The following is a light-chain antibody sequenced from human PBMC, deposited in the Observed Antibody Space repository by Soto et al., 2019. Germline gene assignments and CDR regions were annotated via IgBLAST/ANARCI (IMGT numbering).Light chain of an antibody. CDR3: QQSYTTPRS. CDR1: QSISTY. CDR2: GAS. Sequence: DIQMTQSPSSLSASVGDRVTISCRASQSISTYLNWYQQKPGKAPQLLLYGASTLQSGVPSRFTGSGSGTDFTLTISSLQAEDLATYYCQQSYTTPRSFGQGTKVEI. J-gene: IGKJ1*01. V-gene: IGKV1-39*01.